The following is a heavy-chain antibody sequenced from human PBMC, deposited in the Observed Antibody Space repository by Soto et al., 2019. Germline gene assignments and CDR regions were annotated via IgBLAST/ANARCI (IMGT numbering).Heavy chain of an antibody. CDR2: ISSTGRRT. CDR3: AKVANVGVVVEYFDH. CDR1: GFNFANYA. Sequence: EVQLLESGGGLVQPGGSLRLSCGSSGFNFANYAMGWVRQAPGKGLEWVSGISSTGRRTYYADSVWGRFSISRDNSKNTVDLQINSLRAEDTAVYYCAKVANVGVVVEYFDHWGQGSLVTVSS. V-gene: IGHV3-23*01. J-gene: IGHJ4*02. D-gene: IGHD3-3*01.